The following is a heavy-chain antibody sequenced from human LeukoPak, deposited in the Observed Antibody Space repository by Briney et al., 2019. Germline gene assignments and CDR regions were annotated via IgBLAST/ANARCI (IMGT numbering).Heavy chain of an antibody. CDR3: ARASYYGSGSYYNN. Sequence: ASVKVSCKASGYTFTGYYMHWVRQAPGQGLEWMGWINPNSGGTNYAQKFQGRVTMTRDTSISTAYMELSRLRSDDTAVYYCARASYYGSGSYYNNWGQGTLVTVSS. V-gene: IGHV1-2*02. J-gene: IGHJ4*02. D-gene: IGHD3-10*01. CDR1: GYTFTGYY. CDR2: INPNSGGT.